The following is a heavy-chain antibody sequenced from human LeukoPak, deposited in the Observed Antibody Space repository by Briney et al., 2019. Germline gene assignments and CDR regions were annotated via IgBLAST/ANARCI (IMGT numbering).Heavy chain of an antibody. D-gene: IGHD3-10*01. CDR2: LNSDESST. CDR1: GLSFSSYW. Sequence: QPGGSLRLSCAASGLSFSSYWMHWVRQVPGKGLVWVSRLNSDESSTSYADSVKGRFTISRDNAKNTLYLQMNSLRAEDTAVYYCVRGGYYVSGSFDYWGQGTLVTVSS. V-gene: IGHV3-74*01. CDR3: VRGGYYVSGSFDY. J-gene: IGHJ4*02.